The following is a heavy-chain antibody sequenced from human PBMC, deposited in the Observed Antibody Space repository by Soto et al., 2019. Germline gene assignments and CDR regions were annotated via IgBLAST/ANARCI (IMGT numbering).Heavy chain of an antibody. D-gene: IGHD6-6*01. V-gene: IGHV4-34*01. CDR3: ARGRRYSSSSNFDY. CDR2: INHSGST. CDR1: GGSFSGYY. Sequence: SETLSLTCAVYGGSFSGYYWSWIRQPPGKGLEWIGEINHSGSTNYNPSLKSRVTISVDTSKNQFSLKLSSVTAADTAVYYCARGRRYSSSSNFDYWGQGTLVTVSS. J-gene: IGHJ4*02.